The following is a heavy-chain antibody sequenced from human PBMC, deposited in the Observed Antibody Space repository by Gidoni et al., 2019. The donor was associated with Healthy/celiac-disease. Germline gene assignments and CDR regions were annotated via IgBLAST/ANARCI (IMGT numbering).Heavy chain of an antibody. D-gene: IGHD2-15*01. CDR3: ARQERWSVGY. CDR1: GGSISSSSYY. V-gene: IGHV4-39*01. CDR2: IYYSGST. J-gene: IGHJ4*02. Sequence: QLQLQESGPGLVKPSETLSLTCTVSGGSISSSSYYWGWIRQPPGKGLGWIGSIYYSGSTYYNPSLKSRVTISVDTSKNQFSLKLSSVTAADTAVYYCARQERWSVGYWGQGTLVTVSS.